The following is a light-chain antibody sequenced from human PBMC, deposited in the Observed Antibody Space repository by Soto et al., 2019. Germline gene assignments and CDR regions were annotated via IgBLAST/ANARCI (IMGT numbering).Light chain of an antibody. V-gene: IGKV3-20*01. CDR3: QQYGSSPGT. CDR2: LAS. Sequence: EIVLTQSPGTLSLSPGERATLSCRASQSVSSSYLAWYQQKLGQAPRLLIFLASSRATGIPDRFSGSGSGTDFTLTISRLEPEDSAVYYCQQYGSSPGTFGQGTKLEIK. J-gene: IGKJ2*02. CDR1: QSVSSSY.